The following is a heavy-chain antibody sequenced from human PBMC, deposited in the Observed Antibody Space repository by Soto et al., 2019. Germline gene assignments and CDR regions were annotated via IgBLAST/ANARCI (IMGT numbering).Heavy chain of an antibody. CDR2: IYHSGST. V-gene: IGHV4-30-2*01. Sequence: PSETLSLTCAVSGGSISSGGYSWSWIRQPPGKGLEWIGYIYHSGSTYYNPSLKSRVTISVDRSKNQFSLKLSSVTAADTAVYYCARGLDYYDSSGYYLGLFDYWGQGTLVTVSS. CDR1: GGSISSGGYS. D-gene: IGHD3-22*01. CDR3: ARGLDYYDSSGYYLGLFDY. J-gene: IGHJ4*02.